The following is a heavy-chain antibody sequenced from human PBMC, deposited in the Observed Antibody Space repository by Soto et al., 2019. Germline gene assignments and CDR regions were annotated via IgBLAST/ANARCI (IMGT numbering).Heavy chain of an antibody. CDR1: GGTFSSYA. CDR2: IIPIFGTA. D-gene: IGHD4-17*01. J-gene: IGHJ6*02. CDR3: ASSSKNDYGDYGTTGGGYYYGMDV. V-gene: IGHV1-69*13. Sequence: GASVKVSCKASGGTFSSYAISWVRQAPGQGLEWMGGIIPIFGTANYAQKFQGRVTITADESTSTAYMELSSLRSEDTAVYYCASSSKNDYGDYGTTGGGYYYGMDVWGQGTTVTVSS.